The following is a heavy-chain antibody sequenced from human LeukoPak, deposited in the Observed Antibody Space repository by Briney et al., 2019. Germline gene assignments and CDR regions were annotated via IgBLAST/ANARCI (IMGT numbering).Heavy chain of an antibody. D-gene: IGHD6-19*01. CDR1: GYSFPSYW. CDR3: ARPYDSGWTGFEY. Sequence: HGESLKISCKGSGYSFPSYWTAWVRQMPGKGLEWMGIIYPGDSDTRYRPSFQGQVTISADKSISTAYLQWSSLKASDTAMYYCARPYDSGWTGFEYWGQGTLVTVSS. CDR2: IYPGDSDT. J-gene: IGHJ4*02. V-gene: IGHV5-51*01.